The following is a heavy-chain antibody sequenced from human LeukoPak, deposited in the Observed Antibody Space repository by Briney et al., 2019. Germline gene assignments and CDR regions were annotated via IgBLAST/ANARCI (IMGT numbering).Heavy chain of an antibody. CDR3: AKDPDTAVSHYSYYYMDD. V-gene: IGHV6-1*01. D-gene: IGHD5-18*01. CDR1: GDSVSGSPAV. J-gene: IGHJ6*03. Sequence: SQTLSLTCAISGDSVSGSPAVWNWIRQSPSRGLEWLGRAYYRSKWFIDYALSVKGRITITPDTSKNQFSLQLNSVTAEDTAENNCAKDPDTAVSHYSYYYMDDCGKGTTVTVSS. CDR2: AYYRSKWFI.